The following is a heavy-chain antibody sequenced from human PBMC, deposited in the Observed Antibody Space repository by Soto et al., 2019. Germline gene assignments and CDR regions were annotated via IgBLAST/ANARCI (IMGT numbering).Heavy chain of an antibody. D-gene: IGHD3-16*01. CDR2: INQDGSEQ. CDR3: ARVGGEA. CDR1: GFTFSNYW. V-gene: IGHV3-7*01. J-gene: IGHJ4*02. Sequence: EVQLVESGGGLVQPGGSLRLSCAASGFTFSNYWMSWVRQAPGKGLEWVATINQDGSEQYYVDSVKGRFTISRDNAKNSLSLQMYSLRAEDTALYYCARVGGEAWGQGTLVTVSS.